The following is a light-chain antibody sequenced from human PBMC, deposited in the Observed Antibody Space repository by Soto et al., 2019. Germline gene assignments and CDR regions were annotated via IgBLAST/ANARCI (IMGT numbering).Light chain of an antibody. J-gene: IGKJ2*01. CDR1: QSVSSN. Sequence: EIVMTQSPATLSVSPGERATLSCRASQSVSSNFAWYQQKPGQAPRLLIYGASTRATGIPARFSGSGSGTEFPLTISSLQSEDFALYYCQQYNNWPPYTFGQGTKLEIK. CDR3: QQYNNWPPYT. CDR2: GAS. V-gene: IGKV3-15*01.